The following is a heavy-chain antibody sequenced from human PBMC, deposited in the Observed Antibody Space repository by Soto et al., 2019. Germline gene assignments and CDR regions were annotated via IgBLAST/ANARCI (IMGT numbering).Heavy chain of an antibody. CDR3: ARSRTRWIPFDY. J-gene: IGHJ4*02. CDR1: GFTVSSNY. CDR2: IYSGGST. D-gene: IGHD2-2*01. Sequence: VGSLRLSGAASGFTVSSNYISWVRQAPGKGLEWVSVIYSGGSTYYADSVKGRFTISRDNSKNTLYLQMNSLRAEDTAVYYCARSRTRWIPFDYWGQGTLVTVSS. V-gene: IGHV3-53*01.